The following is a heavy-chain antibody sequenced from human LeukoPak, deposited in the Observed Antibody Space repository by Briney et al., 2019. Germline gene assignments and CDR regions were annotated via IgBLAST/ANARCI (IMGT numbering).Heavy chain of an antibody. J-gene: IGHJ6*02. D-gene: IGHD3-10*01. CDR1: GFTFSSYS. CDR3: AREEGRWFGASYYYYGMDV. Sequence: GGSLRLSCAASGFTFSSYSMNWVRQAPGKGLEWVSSISSSSSYIYYADSVKGRFTISRDNAKNSLYLQMNSLRAEDTAVYYCAREEGRWFGASYYYYGMDVWGQGTTVTVSS. V-gene: IGHV3-21*01. CDR2: ISSSSSYI.